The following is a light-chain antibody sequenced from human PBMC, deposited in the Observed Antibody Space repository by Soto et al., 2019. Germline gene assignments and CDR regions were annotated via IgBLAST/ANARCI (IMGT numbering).Light chain of an antibody. V-gene: IGKV1-39*01. CDR1: QSISSY. CDR2: AAS. J-gene: IGKJ5*01. CDR3: QQSYCTPVT. Sequence: DIQMPKYTSSLSASLGDRFTITCRASQSISSYLNWYQQKPGKAPKLLIYAASSLQSGVPSRFSGSGSGTDFTLTISSLQPEDFATYYCQQSYCTPVTFGQGRLLEVK.